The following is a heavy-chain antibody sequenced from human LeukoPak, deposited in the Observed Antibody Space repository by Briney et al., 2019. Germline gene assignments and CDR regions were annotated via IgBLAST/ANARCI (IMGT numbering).Heavy chain of an antibody. V-gene: IGHV3-48*04. CDR2: ISSSGSTI. J-gene: IGHJ6*03. CDR1: GFTFSSYW. CDR3: AREYSSGWRSYYYYYMDV. D-gene: IGHD6-19*01. Sequence: GGSLRLSCAASGFTFSSYWMSWVRQAPGKGLEWVSYISSSGSTIYYADSVKGRFTISRDNAKNSLYLQMNSLRAEDTAVYYCAREYSSGWRSYYYYYMDVWGKGTTVTVSS.